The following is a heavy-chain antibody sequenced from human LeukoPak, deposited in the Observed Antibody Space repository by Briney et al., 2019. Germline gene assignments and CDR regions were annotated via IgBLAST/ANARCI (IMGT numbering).Heavy chain of an antibody. CDR2: IYSGGST. CDR3: AKDLRWLGLDY. CDR1: GFTVSSNY. Sequence: GGSLRLSCAASGFTVSSNYMSWVRQAPGKGLEWVSVIYSGGSTYYADSVKGRFTISRDNSKNTLYLQMNSLRAEDTAVYYCAKDLRWLGLDYWGQGTLVTVSS. D-gene: IGHD6-19*01. J-gene: IGHJ4*02. V-gene: IGHV3-53*01.